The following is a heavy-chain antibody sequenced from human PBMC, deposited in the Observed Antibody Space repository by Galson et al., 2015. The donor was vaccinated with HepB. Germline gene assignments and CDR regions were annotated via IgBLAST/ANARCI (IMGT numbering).Heavy chain of an antibody. D-gene: IGHD3-3*01. CDR3: ATDFWSGYLRLYYYYGMDV. J-gene: IGHJ6*02. CDR1: GFTFSPYA. CDR2: ISFDGSYK. Sequence: SLRLSCAASGFTFSPYAMHWVRQAPGKGLEWVAVISFDGSYKYYADSVRGRFTISRDNSKNTLYLQMNSLRSEDTAVYYCATDFWSGYLRLYYYYGMDVWGQGTTVTVSS. V-gene: IGHV3-30*04.